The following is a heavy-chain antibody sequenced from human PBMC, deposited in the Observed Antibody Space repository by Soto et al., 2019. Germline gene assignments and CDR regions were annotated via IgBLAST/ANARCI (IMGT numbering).Heavy chain of an antibody. Sequence: QVQLQQWGAGLLKPSETLSLTCAVYGGSFSGYYWSWIRQPPGKGLEWIGEINHSGSTNYNPYLKSQVTISVDTSKNQFAVKLSSVTAADTAVYYCARRASPRSVVMTRHFDYWGQGTLVTLSS. CDR2: INHSGST. CDR1: GGSFSGYY. J-gene: IGHJ4*02. V-gene: IGHV4-34*01. D-gene: IGHD3-22*01. CDR3: ARRASPRSVVMTRHFDY.